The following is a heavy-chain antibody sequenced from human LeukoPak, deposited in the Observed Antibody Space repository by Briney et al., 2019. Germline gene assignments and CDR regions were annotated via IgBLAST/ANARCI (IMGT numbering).Heavy chain of an antibody. V-gene: IGHV4-39*01. J-gene: IGHJ4*02. CDR2: IYYSGST. Sequence: SETLSLTHTVSGGSISSSSHYWGWIRQPPGKGLEWIGSIYYSGSTYYNPPLKSRATISVDTSKNQFSLKLSSVTAADTAVYYCARVTRTFRYGDYVDYFDYWGQGTLVTVSS. CDR3: ARVTRTFRYGDYVDYFDY. D-gene: IGHD4-17*01. CDR1: GGSISSSSHY.